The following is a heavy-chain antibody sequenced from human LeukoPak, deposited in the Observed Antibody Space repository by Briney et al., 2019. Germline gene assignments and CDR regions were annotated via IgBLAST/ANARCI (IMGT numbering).Heavy chain of an antibody. CDR2: IYYSGST. V-gene: IGHV4-39*07. CDR1: GGSISSSSYY. D-gene: IGHD3-10*01. J-gene: IGHJ4*02. CDR3: ARAPTYYYGSGSHDY. Sequence: SSETLSLTCTVSGGSISSSSYYWGWIRQPPGKGLEWIGSIYYSGSTYYNPSLKSRVTISVDTSKNQFSLKLSSVTAADTAVYYCARAPTYYYGSGSHDYWGQGTLVTVSS.